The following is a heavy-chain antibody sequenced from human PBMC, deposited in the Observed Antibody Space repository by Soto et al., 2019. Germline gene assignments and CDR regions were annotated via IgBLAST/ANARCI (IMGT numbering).Heavy chain of an antibody. CDR1: GYTFTSYA. Sequence: DSVKVSCKASGYTFTSYAMHWVRQAPGQRLEWMGWINAGNGNTKYSQKFQGRVTITRDTSASTAYMELSSLRSEDTAVYYCARDQGGTTPSYYFDYWGQGTLVTVSS. CDR3: ARDQGGTTPSYYFDY. D-gene: IGHD1-1*01. V-gene: IGHV1-3*01. CDR2: INAGNGNT. J-gene: IGHJ4*02.